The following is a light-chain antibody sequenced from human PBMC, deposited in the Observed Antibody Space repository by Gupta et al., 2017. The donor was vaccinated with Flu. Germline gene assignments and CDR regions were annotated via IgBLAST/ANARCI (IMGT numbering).Light chain of an antibody. V-gene: IGLV1-51*01. CDR3: GTWDSSLSVYV. CDR2: DDN. J-gene: IGLJ1*01. CDR1: SSNIGNNY. Sequence: KVTISCSGSSSNIGNNYVSWSQQLPGPAPNLLIYDDNKRPSGIPDRFSGSKSGTSATLGITGLQTGDEADYYCGTWDSSLSVYVFGTGTKVTVL.